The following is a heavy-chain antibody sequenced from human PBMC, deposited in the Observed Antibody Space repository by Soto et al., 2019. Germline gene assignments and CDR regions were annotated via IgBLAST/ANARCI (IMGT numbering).Heavy chain of an antibody. Sequence: GGSLRFSCAASGFTFSSYWMSWVRQAPGKGLEWVANIKQDGSEKYYVDSVKGRFTISRDNAKNSLYLQMNSLRAEDTAVYYCARERGFVVVVAATLDYWGQGTLVTVSS. CDR2: IKQDGSEK. CDR1: GFTFSSYW. J-gene: IGHJ4*02. CDR3: ARERGFVVVVAATLDY. V-gene: IGHV3-7*01. D-gene: IGHD2-15*01.